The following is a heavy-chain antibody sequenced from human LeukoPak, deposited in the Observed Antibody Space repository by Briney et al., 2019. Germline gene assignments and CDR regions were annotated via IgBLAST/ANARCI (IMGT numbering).Heavy chain of an antibody. CDR2: IRYDGSNK. D-gene: IGHD6-6*01. CDR1: GFTFSSYG. Sequence: GGSLRLSCAASGFTFSSYGMHWVRQAPGKGLQWVAFIRYDGSNKYYADSVKGRFTISRDNSKNTLYLQMNSLRAEDTAVYYCARYSSSSFDYWGQGTLVTVSS. J-gene: IGHJ4*02. V-gene: IGHV3-30*02. CDR3: ARYSSSSFDY.